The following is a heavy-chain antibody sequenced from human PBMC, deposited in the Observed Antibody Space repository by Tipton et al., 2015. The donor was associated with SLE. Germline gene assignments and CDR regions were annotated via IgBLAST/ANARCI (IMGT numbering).Heavy chain of an antibody. J-gene: IGHJ6*02. V-gene: IGHV1-18*01. CDR2: ISAYNGNT. CDR1: GYSFISYG. CDR3: ARESGTNYYEGLDV. Sequence: QSGAEVKKPGASVKVSCKASGYSFISYGISWVRQAPGQGLEWMGWISAYNGNTNYAQKLQGRVTMTTDTSTSTAYMELRSLRSDVTAVYYCARESGTNYYEGLDVWGHVTTVTVS.